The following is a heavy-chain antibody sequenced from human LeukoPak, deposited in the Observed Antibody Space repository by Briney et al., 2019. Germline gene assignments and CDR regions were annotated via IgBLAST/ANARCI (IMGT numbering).Heavy chain of an antibody. CDR2: IILHFGKT. Sequence: SVKVSCKASGGTFSTSAINWVRQAPGHGLEWMGGIILHFGKTHYAEKLQGRVTITADESTTTAYMEPRSLRSEDTAVYYCAGGEAIVPAAISERSAADYHYYYMDVWGEGTTVTVSS. CDR3: AGGEAIVPAAISERSAADYHYYYMDV. J-gene: IGHJ6*03. D-gene: IGHD2-2*02. CDR1: GGTFSTSA. V-gene: IGHV1-69*13.